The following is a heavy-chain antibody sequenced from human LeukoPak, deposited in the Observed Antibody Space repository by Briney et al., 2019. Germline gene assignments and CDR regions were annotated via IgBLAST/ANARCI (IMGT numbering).Heavy chain of an antibody. V-gene: IGHV1-18*01. Sequence: ASVKVSCKASGYTFTSYGISWVRQAPGHGLEWMGWISAYNGNTNYAQKLQGRGTMTTDTSTSTAYMELRSLRSDDEAVYYCAGGRRGYSYGSLDYWGQGTLVIVSS. CDR2: ISAYNGNT. CDR1: GYTFTSYG. J-gene: IGHJ4*02. D-gene: IGHD5-18*01. CDR3: AGGRRGYSYGSLDY.